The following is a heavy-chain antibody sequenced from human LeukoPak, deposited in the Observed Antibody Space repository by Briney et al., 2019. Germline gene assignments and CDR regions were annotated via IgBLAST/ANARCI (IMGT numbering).Heavy chain of an antibody. CDR1: GGSISSSNR. CDR2: IYHSGST. CDR3: ARYYSSGPVDY. J-gene: IGHJ4*02. D-gene: IGHD3-22*01. V-gene: IGHV4-4*02. Sequence: SETLSLTCAVSGGSISSSNRWSWVRQPPGKGLEWIGEIYHSGSTNYNPSLKSRVTISVGKSKNQFSLKLSSVTAADTAVYYCARYYSSGPVDYWGQGTLVTVSS.